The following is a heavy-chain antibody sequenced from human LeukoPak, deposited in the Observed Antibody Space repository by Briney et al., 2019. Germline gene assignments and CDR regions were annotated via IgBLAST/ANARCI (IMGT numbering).Heavy chain of an antibody. J-gene: IGHJ5*02. V-gene: IGHV4-4*07. D-gene: IGHD3-3*01. CDR1: GGSISSYY. Sequence: SETLSLTCTVSGGSISSYYWSWIRQPAGKGLEWIGRIYTSGSTNYNPSLKSRVTMSVDTSKNQFSLELSSVTAADTAVYYCARDTIDYDFWSGYSNWFDPWGQGTLVTVSS. CDR2: IYTSGST. CDR3: ARDTIDYDFWSGYSNWFDP.